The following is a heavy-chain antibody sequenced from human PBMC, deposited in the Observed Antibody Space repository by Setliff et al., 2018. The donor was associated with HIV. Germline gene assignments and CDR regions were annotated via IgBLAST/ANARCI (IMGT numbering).Heavy chain of an antibody. CDR2: IYHSWTSRNT. J-gene: IGHJ5*02. V-gene: IGHV4-39*07. D-gene: IGHD3-10*01. CDR1: GGSISSSSHY. Sequence: PSETLSLTCTVSGGSISSSSHYWGWIRQAPGKGLEWIGNIYHSWTSRNTFFNPSLKSRVTMSVDMSKNQFSLKLSSVTAADTAVYYCARGQGGYYYGSGSYPNWFDPWGQGSLVTVSS. CDR3: ARGQGGYYYGSGSYPNWFDP.